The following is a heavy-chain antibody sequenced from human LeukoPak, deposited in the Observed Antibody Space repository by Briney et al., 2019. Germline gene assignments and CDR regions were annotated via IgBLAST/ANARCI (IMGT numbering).Heavy chain of an antibody. CDR1: GYTFTSYD. Sequence: ASVKVSCKASGYTFTSYDINWVRQATGQGLEWMGWMNPNSGNTGYAQKFQGRVTMTRNTSISTAYMELSSLRSEDTAVYYCARGPLSFYFDWLPHNWFDPWGQGTLVTVSS. V-gene: IGHV1-8*01. CDR3: ARGPLSFYFDWLPHNWFDP. J-gene: IGHJ5*02. CDR2: MNPNSGNT. D-gene: IGHD3-9*01.